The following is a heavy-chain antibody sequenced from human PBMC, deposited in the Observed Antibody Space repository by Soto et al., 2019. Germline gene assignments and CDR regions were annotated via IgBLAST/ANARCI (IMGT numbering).Heavy chain of an antibody. CDR2: NNYSRST. D-gene: IGHD3-10*01. J-gene: IGHJ5*02. Sequence: SETLSLTCTVSGGSISSSSYNWRWIRQAPGKGLEWIGCNNYSRSTYYNPSLKSRVTISVDTSKNQFSLKLSSVTAADTAVYYIARHRGPMVRGVISNWLDPWGQGTLVT. V-gene: IGHV4-39*01. CDR3: ARHRGPMVRGVISNWLDP. CDR1: GGSISSSSYN.